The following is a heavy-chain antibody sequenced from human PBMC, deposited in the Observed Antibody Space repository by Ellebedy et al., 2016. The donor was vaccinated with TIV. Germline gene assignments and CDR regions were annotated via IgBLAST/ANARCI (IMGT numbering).Heavy chain of an antibody. D-gene: IGHD3-22*01. V-gene: IGHV3-15*07. CDR2: IKSKTDGGTT. CDR3: TTDSETMIVDY. Sequence: GESLKISCAASGFTFSNAWMNWVRQAPGKGLEWVGRIKSKTDGGTTDYAAPVKGRLTISRDDSKNTLYLQMNSLKTEDTAVYYCTTDSETMIVDYWGQGTLVTVSS. J-gene: IGHJ4*02. CDR1: GFTFSNAW.